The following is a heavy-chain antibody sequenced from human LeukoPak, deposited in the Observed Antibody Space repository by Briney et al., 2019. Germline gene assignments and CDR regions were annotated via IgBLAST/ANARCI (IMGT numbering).Heavy chain of an antibody. CDR1: GFTFSSYA. CDR2: ISGSGGST. Sequence: GGSLRLSCAASGFTFSSYAMSWVRQAPGKELEWVSAISGSGGSTYYADSVKGRFTISRDNSKNTLYLQMNSLRAEDTAVYYCAKDTTMVRGAKNYWGQGTLVTVSS. V-gene: IGHV3-23*01. D-gene: IGHD3-10*01. CDR3: AKDTTMVRGAKNY. J-gene: IGHJ4*02.